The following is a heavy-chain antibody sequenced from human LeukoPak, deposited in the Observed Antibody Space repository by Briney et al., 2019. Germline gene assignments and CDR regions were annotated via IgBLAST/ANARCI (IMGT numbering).Heavy chain of an antibody. CDR3: AREDSVDDFDY. D-gene: IGHD3-9*01. V-gene: IGHV3-48*03. J-gene: IGHJ4*02. CDR1: GFSLSDYE. Sequence: GGSLRLSCAVSGFSLSDYETNWVRQAPGKGLEWVSYITKTSNERYYADSVKGRFTISRDNPKNSLYLLMNSLGLEDTAVYYCAREDSVDDFDYWGQGIQVTVSS. CDR2: ITKTSNER.